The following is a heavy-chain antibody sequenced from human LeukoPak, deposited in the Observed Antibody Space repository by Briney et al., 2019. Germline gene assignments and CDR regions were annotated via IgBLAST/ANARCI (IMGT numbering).Heavy chain of an antibody. D-gene: IGHD5-12*01. J-gene: IGHJ4*02. V-gene: IGHV3-21*01. CDR1: GFAFSTYT. CDR3: ARGGRYSGYASPDY. CDR2: ISSSSSYI. Sequence: GGSLRLSCAASGFAFSTYTMNWVRQAPGKGLEWVSSISSSSSYIYYADSLKGRFTISRDNAKNSLYLQMNSLRVEDTAVYYRARGGRYSGYASPDYWGQGTLVTVSS.